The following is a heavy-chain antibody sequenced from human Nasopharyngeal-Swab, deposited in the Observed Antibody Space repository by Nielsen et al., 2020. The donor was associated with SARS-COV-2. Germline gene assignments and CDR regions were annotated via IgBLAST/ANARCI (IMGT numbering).Heavy chain of an antibody. CDR3: ARDPYDYVWGSYRYMGDY. J-gene: IGHJ4*02. CDR2: ISSSSSTI. V-gene: IGHV3-48*02. CDR1: GFTFCSYS. Sequence: GEALKISCAASGFTFCSYSMNWVRQAPGTGLEWVSYISSSSSTIYYADSVKGRFTISRDNAKNSLYLQMNSLRDEDTAVYYCARDPYDYVWGSYRYMGDYWGQGTLVTVSS. D-gene: IGHD3-16*02.